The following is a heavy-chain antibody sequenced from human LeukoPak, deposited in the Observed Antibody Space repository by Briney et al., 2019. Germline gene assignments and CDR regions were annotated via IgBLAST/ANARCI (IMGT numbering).Heavy chain of an antibody. Sequence: GGSLRLSCSASGFTFSSYEMNWVRQAPGKGLEWVSYISSSGSTIYYADSVKGRFTISRDNAKNSLYLQMNSLRAEDTAVYYCAKEDGYSYGYVNYWGQGTLVTVSS. V-gene: IGHV3-48*03. J-gene: IGHJ4*02. CDR3: AKEDGYSYGYVNY. CDR1: GFTFSSYE. CDR2: ISSSGSTI. D-gene: IGHD5-18*01.